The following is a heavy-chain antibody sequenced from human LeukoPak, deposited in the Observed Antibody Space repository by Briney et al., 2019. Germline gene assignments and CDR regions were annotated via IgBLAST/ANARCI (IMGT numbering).Heavy chain of an antibody. CDR3: TREPDTVTGGV. Sequence: PSETLSLTCTVSGGYINTYYWSWIRQPPGKGLEWIGYISYTENTDYNPSLRSRVTISVDTSKNQFSLTLTSVTAADTAVYYCTREPDTVTGGVWGQGTRVTVSS. CDR1: GGYINTYY. CDR2: ISYTENT. D-gene: IGHD4-17*01. V-gene: IGHV4-59*01. J-gene: IGHJ4*02.